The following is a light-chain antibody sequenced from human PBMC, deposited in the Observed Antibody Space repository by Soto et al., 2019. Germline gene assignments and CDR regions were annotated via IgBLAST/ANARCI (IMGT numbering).Light chain of an antibody. CDR2: GAS. Sequence: EIVLTQSPGTLSLSPGERATLSCRASQSVSSNNLAWYQQRPGQAPRVVIYGASTRATGIPERFSGSGSGTDFTLTIRRLEPEDFAVYYCQQYGRSPFTFGPATKVDIK. V-gene: IGKV3-20*01. CDR1: QSVSSNN. CDR3: QQYGRSPFT. J-gene: IGKJ3*01.